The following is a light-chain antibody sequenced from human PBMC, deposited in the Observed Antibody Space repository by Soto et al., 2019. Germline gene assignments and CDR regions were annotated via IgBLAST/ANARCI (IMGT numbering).Light chain of an antibody. CDR2: EAT. V-gene: IGKV1-39*01. CDR1: QRISIY. CDR3: QQSFSAPT. Sequence: DLQLTQSPSSLSTSVGDRVTITCRSSQRISIYLNWYKQQPGKAPELLIYEATTLQSGVPSRFSGSGSATDFTLTISSLQPEDFATYYCQQSFSAPTFGQGTRLDIK. J-gene: IGKJ5*01.